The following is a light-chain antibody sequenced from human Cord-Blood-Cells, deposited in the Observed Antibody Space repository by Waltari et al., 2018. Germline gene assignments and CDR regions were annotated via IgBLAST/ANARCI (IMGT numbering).Light chain of an antibody. J-gene: IGKJ4*01. Sequence: DIQMTQSPSSLSASVGDRVTITCQTSQDISNYLNWYQQQPGKAPKLLIYEASNLETGVPSRFSGSGSGTDFTFTISSLQPEDIATYYCQQYDNLPTFGGGTKVEIK. CDR3: QQYDNLPT. V-gene: IGKV1-33*01. CDR2: EAS. CDR1: QDISNY.